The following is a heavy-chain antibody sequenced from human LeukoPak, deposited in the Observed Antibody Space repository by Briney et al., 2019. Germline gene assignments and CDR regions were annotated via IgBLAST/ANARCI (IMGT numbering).Heavy chain of an antibody. Sequence: PGRSLRLSCAASGFTFSSNVMHWVRQAPGKGLEWVAVISHDGNSKNYADSVKGRFTISRDNAKNTLYLQMSSLRAEDTAVYYCARSDYCDYWGQGTLVTVSS. J-gene: IGHJ4*02. CDR1: GFTFSSNV. V-gene: IGHV3-30-3*01. CDR2: ISHDGNSK. CDR3: ARSDYCDY.